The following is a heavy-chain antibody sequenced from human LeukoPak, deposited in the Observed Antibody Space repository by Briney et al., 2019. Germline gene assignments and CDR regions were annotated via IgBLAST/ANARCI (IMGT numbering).Heavy chain of an antibody. CDR3: AKSDCGGDCHLLDY. D-gene: IGHD2-21*02. V-gene: IGHV3-23*01. Sequence: QAGGSLRLSCAASGFTFSSYAMSWVRQAPGKGLEWVSHFGGSGGTIYYADSVKGRFTISRDNSKNTLYLQISSLRAEDTAVYYCAKSDCGGDCHLLDYWGQGTLVNVSS. CDR2: FGGSGGTI. J-gene: IGHJ4*02. CDR1: GFTFSSYA.